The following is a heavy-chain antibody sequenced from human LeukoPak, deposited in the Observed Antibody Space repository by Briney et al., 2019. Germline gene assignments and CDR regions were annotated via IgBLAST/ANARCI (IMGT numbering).Heavy chain of an antibody. CDR3: ARREGGQLVNTRRWFDP. J-gene: IGHJ5*02. CDR2: INHSGST. Sequence: SETLSLTCAVYNGSFSGYYWSWIRQPPGKGLEWIGEINHSGSTHYNPSLKSRVTISVDTSKKQFSLKVRSVTAADTAVYYRARREGGQLVNTRRWFDPWGQGTLVTVSS. V-gene: IGHV4-34*01. CDR1: NGSFSGYY. D-gene: IGHD6-13*01.